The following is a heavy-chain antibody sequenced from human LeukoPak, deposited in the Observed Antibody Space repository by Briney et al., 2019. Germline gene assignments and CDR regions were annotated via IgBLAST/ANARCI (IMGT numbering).Heavy chain of an antibody. J-gene: IGHJ5*02. D-gene: IGHD4-23*01. CDR3: ARDNSVEDTAWWFDP. CDR2: INPSGGST. V-gene: IGHV1-46*01. CDR1: GYTFIGYY. Sequence: ASVKVSCKASGYTFIGYYMHWVRQAPGQGLEWMGIINPSGGSTSYAQKFQGRVTMTRDMSTSTDYMELSSLRSEDTAVYYCARDNSVEDTAWWFDPWGQGTLVTVSS.